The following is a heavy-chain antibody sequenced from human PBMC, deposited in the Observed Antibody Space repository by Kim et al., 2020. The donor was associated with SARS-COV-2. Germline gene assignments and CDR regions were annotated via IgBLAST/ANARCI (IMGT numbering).Heavy chain of an antibody. V-gene: IGHV4-61*02. CDR2: IYTSGST. CDR1: GGSISSGSYY. Sequence: SETLSLTCTVSGGSISSGSYYWSWIRQPAGKGLEWIGRIYTSGSTNYNPSLKSRVTISVDTSKNQFSLKLSSVTAADTAVYYCARGRYGSGSYTIPFDYWGQGTLVTVSS. J-gene: IGHJ4*02. D-gene: IGHD3-10*01. CDR3: ARGRYGSGSYTIPFDY.